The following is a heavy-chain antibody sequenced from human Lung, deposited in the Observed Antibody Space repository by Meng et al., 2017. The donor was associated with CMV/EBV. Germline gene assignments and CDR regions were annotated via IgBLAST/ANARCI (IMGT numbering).Heavy chain of an antibody. V-gene: IGHV7-4-1*02. CDR1: GYTFTSYA. CDR3: ARSTYYHDSSGPAFDY. Sequence: GQQVQSGVGLDRPEDSVRVTCKASGYTFTSYAMNWVRQAPGQGLEWMGWINTNTGSPTYDQGFTGRFVFSLDTSVITAYLQITSLKPDDTAVYYCARSTYYHDSSGPAFDYWGQGTLVTVSS. J-gene: IGHJ4*02. CDR2: INTNTGSP. D-gene: IGHD3-22*01.